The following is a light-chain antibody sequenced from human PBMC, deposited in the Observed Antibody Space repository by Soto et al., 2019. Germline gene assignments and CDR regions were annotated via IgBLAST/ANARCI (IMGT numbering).Light chain of an antibody. CDR3: QVWDNSSDPLRQVV. J-gene: IGLJ3*02. CDR2: DDT. V-gene: IGLV3-21*02. Sequence: SYELSQPPSVSVAPGQTARITCGGDNIGSKSVHWYQQKPGQAPVVVVYDDTALPSGIPERFSGSYSWHTATLTISRVEAGDEADYSCQVWDNSSDPLRQVVFGGGTKGTV. CDR1: NIGSKS.